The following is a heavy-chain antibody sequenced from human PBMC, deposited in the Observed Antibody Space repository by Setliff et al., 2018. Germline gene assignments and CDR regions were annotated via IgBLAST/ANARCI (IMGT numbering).Heavy chain of an antibody. V-gene: IGHV3-48*03. CDR1: GFAFSGDD. D-gene: IGHD2-21*01. CDR3: ARDSPIRLGVIPS. Sequence: PGGSLRLSCAGSGFAFSGDDMHWVRQAPGKGLEWVSYINNRGDTIYYAYSVRGRFTISRDNAKNSVYLQMNSLRAEDTAIYFCARDSPIRLGVIPSWGPGTLVTVSS. CDR2: INNRGDTI. J-gene: IGHJ4*02.